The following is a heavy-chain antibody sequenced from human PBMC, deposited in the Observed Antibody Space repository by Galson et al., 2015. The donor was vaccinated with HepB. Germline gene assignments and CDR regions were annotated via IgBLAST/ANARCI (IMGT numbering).Heavy chain of an antibody. CDR1: GDSVSSNSAA. D-gene: IGHD6-19*01. V-gene: IGHV6-1*01. J-gene: IGHJ4*02. Sequence: CAISGDSVSSNSAAWNWIRQSPSRGLEWLGRTYYRSKWYNGYAVSVKSRITINPDTSKNQFSLQLNSVTPEDTAVYYCAREGVAVFWRGFDYWGQGTLVTVSS. CDR2: TYYRSKWYN. CDR3: AREGVAVFWRGFDY.